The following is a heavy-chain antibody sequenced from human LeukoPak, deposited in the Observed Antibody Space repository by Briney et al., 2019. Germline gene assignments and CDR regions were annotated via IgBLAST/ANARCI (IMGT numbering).Heavy chain of an antibody. CDR1: GYTFTSYA. V-gene: IGHV7-4-1*02. Sequence: GASVKVSCKASGYTFTSYAMHWVRQAAGQGLEWMGWINTNTGNPTYVQGFTGRFVFSLDTSVSTAYLQISSLKAEDTAVYYCARGRHAYKPPYYYYMDVWGKGTTVTVSS. D-gene: IGHD1-14*01. CDR3: ARGRHAYKPPYYYYMDV. J-gene: IGHJ6*03. CDR2: INTNTGNP.